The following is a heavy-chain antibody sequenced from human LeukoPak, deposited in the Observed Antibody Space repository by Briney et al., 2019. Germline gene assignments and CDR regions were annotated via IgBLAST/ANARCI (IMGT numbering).Heavy chain of an antibody. CDR2: ISSSSSYI. V-gene: IGHV3-21*01. CDR3: ARGPKYIATTGPHFFDY. D-gene: IGHD1-1*01. J-gene: IGHJ4*02. Sequence: GGSLRLSCAASGFTFSSYSMNWVRQAPGKGLEWVSSISSSSSYIYYADSVKGRFTISRDNAKNSLYLQMNSLRAEDTAVYFCARGPKYIATTGPHFFDYWGQGTLVTVSS. CDR1: GFTFSSYS.